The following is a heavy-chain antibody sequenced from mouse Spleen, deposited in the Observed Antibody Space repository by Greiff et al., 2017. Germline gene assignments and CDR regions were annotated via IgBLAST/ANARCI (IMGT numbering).Heavy chain of an antibody. CDR2: ISNGGGST. J-gene: IGHJ4*01. V-gene: IGHV5-12*02. CDR1: GFTFSDYY. Sequence: EVKVVESGGGLVQPGGSLKLSCATSGFTFSDYYMYWVRQTPEKRLEWVAYISNGGGSTYYPDTVKGRFTISRDNAKNTLYLQMSRLKSEDTAMYYCARHRYGDYYAMDYWGQGTSVTVSS. D-gene: IGHD2-14*01. CDR3: ARHRYGDYYAMDY.